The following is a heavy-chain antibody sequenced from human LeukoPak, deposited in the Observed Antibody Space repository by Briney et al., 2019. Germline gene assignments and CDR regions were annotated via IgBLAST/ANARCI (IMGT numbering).Heavy chain of an antibody. CDR3: ARVRCGDDCQTRYFDY. Sequence: GASLQISCQGSGSSSTNYWIGWVRQMPGKGLEWMGIIFPADSHTIYSPSFQGHVTISADKSISTAYLQWSRLKASDTAMYYCARVRCGDDCQTRYFDYGAREPWSPSPQ. CDR1: GSSSTNYW. J-gene: IGHJ4*02. CDR2: IFPADSHT. D-gene: IGHD2-21*02. V-gene: IGHV5-51*01.